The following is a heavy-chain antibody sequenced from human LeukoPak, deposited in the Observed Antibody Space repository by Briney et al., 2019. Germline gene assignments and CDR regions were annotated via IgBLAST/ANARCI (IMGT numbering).Heavy chain of an antibody. CDR1: GFTFGDYA. Sequence: PGRSLRLSCTASGFTFGDYAMSWVRQAPGKGLEWVGFIRSKAYGGTTEYAASVKGRFTTSRDDSKSIAYLQMNSLKTEDTAVYYCTRTIFGVVIQYYYYMDVWGKGTTVTVSS. CDR3: TRTIFGVVIQYYYYMDV. V-gene: IGHV3-49*04. J-gene: IGHJ6*03. D-gene: IGHD3-3*01. CDR2: IRSKAYGGTT.